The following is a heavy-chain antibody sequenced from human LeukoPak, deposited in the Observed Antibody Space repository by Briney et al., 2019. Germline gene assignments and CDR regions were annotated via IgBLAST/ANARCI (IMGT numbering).Heavy chain of an antibody. V-gene: IGHV4-39*01. CDR3: ARRLRWRLGDWFDP. J-gene: IGHJ5*02. CDR2: IYYSGYT. D-gene: IGHD4-23*01. Sequence: PSETLSLTCTVSGGSIGSSSYYWGWIRQPPGKGLEWIGSIYYSGYTYYNPSLKSRVTISVDTSKNQFSLKLSSVTAADTAVYYCARRLRWRLGDWFDPWGQGTLVTVSS. CDR1: GGSIGSSSYY.